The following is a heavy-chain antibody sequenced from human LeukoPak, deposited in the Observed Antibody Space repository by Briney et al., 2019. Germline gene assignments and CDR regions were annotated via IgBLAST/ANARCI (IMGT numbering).Heavy chain of an antibody. CDR3: ARGGDFGVPAPLGIDAFDF. Sequence: HPGGSLRLSCTTSGFNFRDYALSWVRQAPGKGLEWVGFIRSRAYAETTEYAASVKGRFTISKDYSKTIAYLQMNSLKTEDTAVYYCARGGDFGVPAPLGIDAFDFWGQGTMVTVSS. CDR2: IRSRAYAETT. V-gene: IGHV3-49*04. D-gene: IGHD2-2*01. CDR1: GFNFRDYA. J-gene: IGHJ3*01.